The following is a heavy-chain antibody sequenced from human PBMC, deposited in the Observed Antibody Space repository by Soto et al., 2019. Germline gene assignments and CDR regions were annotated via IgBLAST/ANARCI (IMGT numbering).Heavy chain of an antibody. CDR1: GFSFSDYS. CDR3: TKDRVPDGIYSFDY. J-gene: IGHJ4*02. V-gene: IGHV3-23*05. Sequence: EAQLSESGGDLVQPGGSLRLPCAASGFSFSDYSMNWVRQAPGKGLEWVAFIDLTGTMTDYRESVKGRFTLSKDKSMKTVYLQMNNLRVEDAAIYYCTKDRVPDGIYSFDYWGQGALVTVSS. D-gene: IGHD2-21*01. CDR2: IDLTGTMT.